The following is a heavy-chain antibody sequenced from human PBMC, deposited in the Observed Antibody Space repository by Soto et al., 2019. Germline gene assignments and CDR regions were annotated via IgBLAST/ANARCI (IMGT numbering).Heavy chain of an antibody. CDR2: IHYTGTT. CDR1: GDSFSNNIYY. D-gene: IGHD3-9*01. J-gene: IGHJ6*03. Sequence: SETLSLTCTVSGDSFSNNIYYWGWIRQSPGKGLEWIASIHYTGTTYYNLSLKSRVTISVDTSKNQFSLKLSSVTAADTAVYYCARGALITYYDILTGPNMDVWGKGTSVTVSS. CDR3: ARGALITYYDILTGPNMDV. V-gene: IGHV4-39*01.